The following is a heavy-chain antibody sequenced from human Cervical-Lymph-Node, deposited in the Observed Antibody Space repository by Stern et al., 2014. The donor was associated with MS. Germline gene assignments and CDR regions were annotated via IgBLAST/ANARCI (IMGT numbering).Heavy chain of an antibody. CDR2: ISYDGSNR. D-gene: IGHD6-19*01. Sequence: VQLLESGGGVVQPGRSLRLSCEASGFTFDSYGVHWVRQPPGKGIEWVAGISYDGSNRYDADSVKGRFTISRDSSKNTVHLQMNSLRADDTALYYCAKNTMGIAVAGLFDYWGQGILVTVAS. CDR1: GFTFDSYG. CDR3: AKNTMGIAVAGLFDY. V-gene: IGHV3-30*18. J-gene: IGHJ4*02.